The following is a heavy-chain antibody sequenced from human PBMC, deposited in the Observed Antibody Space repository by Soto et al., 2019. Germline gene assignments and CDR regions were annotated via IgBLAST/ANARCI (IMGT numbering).Heavy chain of an antibody. V-gene: IGHV3-66*01. J-gene: IGHJ6*03. CDR3: ARDGTPTNYYMDV. CDR2: IYSGGST. Sequence: GGSLRLSCAASGFTVSSNYMSWVRQAPGKGLEWVSVIYSGGSTYYADSVKGRFTISRDNSKNTLYLQMNSLRAEDTAVYYCARDGTPTNYYMDVWGKGTTVTVSS. D-gene: IGHD1-26*01. CDR1: GFTVSSNY.